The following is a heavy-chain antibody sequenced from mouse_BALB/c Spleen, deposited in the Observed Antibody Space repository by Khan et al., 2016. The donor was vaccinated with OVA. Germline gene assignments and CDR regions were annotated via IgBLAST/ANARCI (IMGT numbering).Heavy chain of an antibody. V-gene: IGHV9-3-1*01. J-gene: IGHJ4*01. Sequence: QIQLVQSGPDLKKPGETVKISCKASGYTFTNYGINWVKQAPGKGLKWMGWIYTYTGEPTYADDFKGRFAFSLETSASTVYLQINNLKNDDTTTYFCARGGRRALDYWGQGTSVTVSS. CDR2: IYTYTGEP. CDR3: ARGGRRALDY. D-gene: IGHD3-3*01. CDR1: GYTFTNYG.